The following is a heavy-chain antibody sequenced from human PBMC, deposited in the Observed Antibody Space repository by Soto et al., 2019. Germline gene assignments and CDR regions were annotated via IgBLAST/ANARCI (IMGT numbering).Heavy chain of an antibody. J-gene: IGHJ4*02. V-gene: IGHV4-31*03. Sequence: SETLSLTCTVSGGSISSGGYYWSWIRQHPAKGLEWIGYIYYSGSTYYNPSLKSRVTISVDTSKNQFPLKLSSVTAADTAVYYCAGGRATPGIAAAAIFDYWGQGTLVTVSS. CDR2: IYYSGST. D-gene: IGHD6-13*01. CDR3: AGGRATPGIAAAAIFDY. CDR1: GGSISSGGYY.